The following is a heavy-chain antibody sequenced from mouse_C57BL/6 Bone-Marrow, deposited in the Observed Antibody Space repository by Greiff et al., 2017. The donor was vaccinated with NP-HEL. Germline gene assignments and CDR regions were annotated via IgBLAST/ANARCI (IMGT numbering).Heavy chain of an antibody. V-gene: IGHV1-64*01. CDR3: AREITLDAMDY. CDR2: IHPNSGST. CDR1: GYTFTSYW. D-gene: IGHD2-4*01. Sequence: QVQLQQPGAELVKPGASVKLPCKASGYTFTSYWMHWVKQRPGQGLEWIGMIHPNSGSTNYNEKFKSKATLTVDKSSSTAYMQLSSLTSEDSAVYYCAREITLDAMDYWGQGTSVTVSS. J-gene: IGHJ4*01.